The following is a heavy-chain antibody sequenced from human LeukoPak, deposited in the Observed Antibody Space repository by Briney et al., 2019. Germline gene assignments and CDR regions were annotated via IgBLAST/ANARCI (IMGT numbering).Heavy chain of an antibody. V-gene: IGHV4-34*01. CDR3: ARLRGITMVRGVIGYFDY. CDR2: INHSGST. J-gene: IGHJ4*02. CDR1: GGSFSGYY. Sequence: SETLSLTCAVYGGSFSGYYWSWIRQPPGEGLEWIGEINHSGSTNYNPSLKSQVTISVDTSKNQFSLKLSSVTAADTAVYYCARLRGITMVRGVIGYFDYWGQGTLVTVSS. D-gene: IGHD3-10*01.